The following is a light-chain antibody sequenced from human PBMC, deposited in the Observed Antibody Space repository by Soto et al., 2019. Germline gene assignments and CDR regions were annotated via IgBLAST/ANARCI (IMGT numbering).Light chain of an antibody. J-gene: IGKJ3*01. CDR2: GAS. V-gene: IGKV3-20*01. CDR3: QQYGSSPFT. CDR1: QSVSSSY. Sequence: EVVLTQSPGTLSLSPGERATRSCRASQSVSSSYFAWYQQKPGQAPRLLIYGASSRATGIPDRFSGSGSGTDFTLTISRLEPEDFAVYYCQQYGSSPFTFGPGTKVDIE.